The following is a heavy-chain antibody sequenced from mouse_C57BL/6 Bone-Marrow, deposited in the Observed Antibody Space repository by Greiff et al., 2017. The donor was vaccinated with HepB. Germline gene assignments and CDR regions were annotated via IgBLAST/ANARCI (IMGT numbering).Heavy chain of an antibody. J-gene: IGHJ1*03. V-gene: IGHV1-80*01. CDR1: GYAFSSYW. CDR2: IYPGDGDT. Sequence: VKLMESGAELVKPGASVKISCKASGYAFSSYWMHWVKQRPGKGLEWIGQIYPGDGDTNYNGKFKGKATLTADKSSSTAYMQLSSLTSEDSAVYFCAYSNYWYFDDWGTGTTVTVSS. CDR3: AYSNYWYFDD. D-gene: IGHD2-5*01.